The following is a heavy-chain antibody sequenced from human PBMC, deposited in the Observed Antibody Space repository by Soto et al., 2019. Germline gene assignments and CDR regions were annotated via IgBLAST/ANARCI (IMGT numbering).Heavy chain of an antibody. CDR3: ARAGGYDYAHFDY. D-gene: IGHD5-12*01. V-gene: IGHV4-39*07. Sequence: PSETLSLTCTVSGGSISSSSYYWGWIRQPPGKGLEWIGSIYYSGSTYYNPSLKSRVTISVDTSKNQFSLKLSSVTAADTAVYYCARAGGYDYAHFDYWGQGTLVTVSS. CDR1: GGSISSSSYY. CDR2: IYYSGST. J-gene: IGHJ4*02.